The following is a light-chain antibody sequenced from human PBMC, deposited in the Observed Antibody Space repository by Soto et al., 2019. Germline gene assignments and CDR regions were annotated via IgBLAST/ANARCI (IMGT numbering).Light chain of an antibody. CDR1: RTYVDGYDY. CDR3: SSYTSSTPFYV. Sequence: QSALTQPASVSGSPGQSIAISCTGVRTYVDGYDYVAWYQQHPGQAPQLIIYDVYNRPSAVPHRFSGPKSGDTASLTISGLQAEDEADYYGSSYTSSTPFYVFGTGTKLTVL. J-gene: IGLJ1*01. V-gene: IGLV2-14*03. CDR2: DVY.